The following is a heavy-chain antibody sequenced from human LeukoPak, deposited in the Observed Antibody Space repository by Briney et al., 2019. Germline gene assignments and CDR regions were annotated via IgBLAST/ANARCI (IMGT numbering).Heavy chain of an antibody. V-gene: IGHV1-24*01. CDR3: TAGGVYSLLDH. D-gene: IGHD5/OR15-5a*01. CDR1: GDTLSALS. J-gene: IGHJ4*02. Sequence: GPVKVSCKVSGDTLSALSMHWVRQAPGKGLEWMGGFDPEGGEAIYAQKFQGRLTMTEDTSTDTAYMDLRSLRSDDTAVYYCTAGGVYSLLDHWGQGTQVTVSS. CDR2: FDPEGGEA.